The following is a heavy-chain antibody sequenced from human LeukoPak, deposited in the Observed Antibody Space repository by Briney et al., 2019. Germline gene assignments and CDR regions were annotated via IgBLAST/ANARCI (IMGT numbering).Heavy chain of an antibody. D-gene: IGHD1-26*01. J-gene: IGHJ4*01. CDR3: ARYEWGSLDY. V-gene: IGHV3-7*01. CDR1: GFTFSSYW. Sequence: GGSLRLSCAASGFTFSSYWMSWVSHAPGKGREWVANIKQDGSEKYSVDSVKRRFTISRDNAKNSLYLQMNSLRAEDTAVYYCARYEWGSLDYWGHGTLVTVSS. CDR2: IKQDGSEK.